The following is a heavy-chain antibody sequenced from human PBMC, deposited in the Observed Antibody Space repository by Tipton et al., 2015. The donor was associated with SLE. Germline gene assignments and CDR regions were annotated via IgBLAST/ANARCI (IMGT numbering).Heavy chain of an antibody. CDR2: IYYSGNT. V-gene: IGHV4-59*01. Sequence: TLSLTCNVSGASISSYYWSWIRQPPGKGPEWIGFIYYSGNTKYNPSLKSRVTISVDTSKNQFSLKVSSVTAADTAVYYCARSKGDFWSGLDYWGQGALVTVSS. CDR3: ARSKGDFWSGLDY. CDR1: GASISSYY. J-gene: IGHJ4*02. D-gene: IGHD3-3*01.